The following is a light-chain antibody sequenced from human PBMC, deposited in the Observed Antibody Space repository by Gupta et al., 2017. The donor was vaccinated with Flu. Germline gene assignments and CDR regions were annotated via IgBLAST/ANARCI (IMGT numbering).Light chain of an antibody. V-gene: IGKV3-11*01. J-gene: IGKJ2*01. CDR3: QKRSNWPPYT. CDR1: QSVGTY. CDR2: DAS. Sequence: DIVLTQSPATLSLSPGERATISCRASQSVGTYLAWYQQKPGQTPRLLIYDASNRATGIPARFSGSGSGKDFTLTISSREPEDFAVYYCQKRSNWPPYTFGQGTRLEI.